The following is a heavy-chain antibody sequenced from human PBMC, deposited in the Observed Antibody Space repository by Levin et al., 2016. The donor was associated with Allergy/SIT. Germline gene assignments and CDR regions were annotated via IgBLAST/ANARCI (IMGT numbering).Heavy chain of an antibody. J-gene: IGHJ4*02. D-gene: IGHD6-19*01. Sequence: SETLSLTCTVSGDSVSSGNYFWSWIRQPPGKGLEWIGYIHDSGSTNYNPSLKSRVTISVDTSKNQFSLKLISVAAADTAVYFCARETSGYSSDWIDFDYWGQGTLVTVSS. V-gene: IGHV4-61*01. CDR1: GDSVSSGNYF. CDR3: ARETSGYSSDWIDFDY. CDR2: IHDSGST.